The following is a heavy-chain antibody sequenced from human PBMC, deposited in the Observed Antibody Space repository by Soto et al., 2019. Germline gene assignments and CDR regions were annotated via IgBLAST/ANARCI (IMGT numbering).Heavy chain of an antibody. J-gene: IGHJ6*03. CDR1: GFTFSSYS. CDR2: ISSSSSYI. D-gene: IGHD6-6*01. V-gene: IGHV3-21*01. CDR3: EAASSSSHYYYYYYMDV. Sequence: EVQLVESGGGLVKPGGSLRLSCAASGFTFSSYSMNWVRQAPGKGLEWVSSISSSSSYIYYADSVKGRFTISRDNATNSLYLQMNSLRAEDTAVYYCEAASSSSHYYYYYYMDVWGKGTTVTVSS.